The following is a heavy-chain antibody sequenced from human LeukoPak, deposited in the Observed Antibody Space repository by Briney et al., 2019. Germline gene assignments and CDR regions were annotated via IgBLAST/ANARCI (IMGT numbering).Heavy chain of an antibody. CDR3: ARDLAYSSGWSYYYYMDV. CDR1: GGSISSYY. CDR2: IYTSGST. Sequence: SETLSLTCTVSGGSISSYYWSWIRQPAGKGLEWIGRIYTSGSTNYNPSLKSRVTMSVDTSKNQFSLKLSSVTAADTAVYYCARDLAYSSGWSYYYYMDVWGKGTTVTVSS. V-gene: IGHV4-4*07. J-gene: IGHJ6*03. D-gene: IGHD6-19*01.